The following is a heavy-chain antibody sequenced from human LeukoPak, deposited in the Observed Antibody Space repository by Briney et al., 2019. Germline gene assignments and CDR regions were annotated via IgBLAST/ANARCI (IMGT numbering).Heavy chain of an antibody. CDR1: GFPFSSYA. V-gene: IGHV3-23*01. J-gene: IGHJ4*02. Sequence: GGSLRLSCSASGFPFSSYAMHWVRQAPGKGLEWVSAISGGAGSTYYADSVKGRFTISRDNSKNTLYLQMNSLRAEDTALYYCAKGSGNNLYYFDYWGQGTLVTVSS. CDR3: AKGSGNNLYYFDY. CDR2: ISGGAGST. D-gene: IGHD6-19*01.